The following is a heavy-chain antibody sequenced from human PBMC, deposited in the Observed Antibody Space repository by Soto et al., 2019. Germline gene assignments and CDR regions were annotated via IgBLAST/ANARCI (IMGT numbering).Heavy chain of an antibody. J-gene: IGHJ3*02. Sequence: QVQLVESGGGVVQPGRSLRLSCAASGFTFSSYGMHWVRQAPGKGLKWVAVISYDGSNKYYADSVKGRFTISRDNSKNTLYLQMNSLRAEDTAVYYCAKSSRSSWYLDAFDIWGQGTMVTVSS. CDR2: ISYDGSNK. CDR3: AKSSRSSWYLDAFDI. CDR1: GFTFSSYG. D-gene: IGHD6-13*01. V-gene: IGHV3-30*18.